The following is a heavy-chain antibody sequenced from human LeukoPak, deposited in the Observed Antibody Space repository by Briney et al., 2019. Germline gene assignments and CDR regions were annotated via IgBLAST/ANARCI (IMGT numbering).Heavy chain of an antibody. CDR3: ARQHDSYHYYYVDV. CDR1: GGSFSGYY. D-gene: IGHD6-13*01. J-gene: IGHJ6*03. V-gene: IGHV4-34*01. Sequence: KTSETLSLTCAVYGGSFSGYYWSWVRQPPGKGLEWIGEINHSGSTNYNPSLKSRVTISVDTSKNQFSLKLSSVTAADTAVYYCARQHDSYHYYYVDVWGTGTTVTVSS. CDR2: INHSGST.